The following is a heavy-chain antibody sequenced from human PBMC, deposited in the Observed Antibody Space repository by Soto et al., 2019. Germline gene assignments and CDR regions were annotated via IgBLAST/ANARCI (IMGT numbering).Heavy chain of an antibody. CDR3: ACTTFSSSGPNAGEFDY. D-gene: IGHD3-22*01. V-gene: IGHV4-59*12. J-gene: IGHJ4*02. CDR1: GGSLSGYY. Sequence: QVQVQESGPGLVKPSETLSLNCSVSGGSLSGYYWSWIRQPPGKGLEWIGYVYYSGNTKYNPFLNGRVTISVDRPENRFSLRLSSVTAADTAVYFCACTTFSSSGPNAGEFDYWGQGALVTVSS. CDR2: VYYSGNT.